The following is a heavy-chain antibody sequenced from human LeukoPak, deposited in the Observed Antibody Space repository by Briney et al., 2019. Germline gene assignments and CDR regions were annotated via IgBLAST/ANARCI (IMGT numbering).Heavy chain of an antibody. CDR3: AREGAVAGFDY. D-gene: IGHD6-19*01. CDR2: INPRGGVT. J-gene: IGHJ4*02. V-gene: IGHV1-46*01. Sequence: ASVKVSCKASGYTFTNYYIHWVRQAPGQGLGWMGIINPRGGVTSYARKFQGRVSMTRDTSTSTVNMEVSSLTSDDTAVFYCAREGAVAGFDYWGQGTLVIVSS. CDR1: GYTFTNYY.